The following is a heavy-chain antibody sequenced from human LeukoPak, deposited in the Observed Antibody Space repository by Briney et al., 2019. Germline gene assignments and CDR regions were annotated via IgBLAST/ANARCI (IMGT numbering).Heavy chain of an antibody. Sequence: PSETLPLTCTVSGGSISSYYWSWIRQPPGKGLEWIANIYYSGSTNYSPSLRSRVTISVDTSKNQFSLELTSVTAADTAVYYCARGVWSSGWSAYYFDYWGQGTLVTVSS. D-gene: IGHD6-19*01. V-gene: IGHV4-59*01. J-gene: IGHJ4*02. CDR2: IYYSGST. CDR1: GGSISSYY. CDR3: ARGVWSSGWSAYYFDY.